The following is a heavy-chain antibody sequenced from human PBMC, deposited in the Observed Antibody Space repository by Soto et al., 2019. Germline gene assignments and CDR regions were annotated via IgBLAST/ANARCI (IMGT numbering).Heavy chain of an antibody. CDR2: ISGYNANT. CDR3: ARMGDVPYHYYGLDV. Sequence: QVQLVQSGAEVKKPGASVRVSCKASGYSFTRYGISWVRQAPGQGLEWMGWISGYNANTNYPENLQGRVTMTTDTSTSTAYMDVTNLISDDTAVYYCARMGDVPYHYYGLDVWGQGTTVTVYS. CDR1: GYSFTRYG. D-gene: IGHD3-16*01. J-gene: IGHJ6*02. V-gene: IGHV1-18*01.